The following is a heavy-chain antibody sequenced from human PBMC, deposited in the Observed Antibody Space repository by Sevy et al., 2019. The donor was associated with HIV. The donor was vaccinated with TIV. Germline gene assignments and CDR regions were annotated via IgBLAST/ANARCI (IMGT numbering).Heavy chain of an antibody. V-gene: IGHV4-59*01. J-gene: IGHJ6*02. Sequence: SETLSLTCTVSGGSISSYYWSWIRQPPGKGLEWIGYIYYSGSTNYNPSLKSRVTISVDTSKNQFSLKLSSVTTADTAVYYCARAYCGGDCSYGMDVSGQGTTVTVSS. CDR2: IYYSGST. CDR1: GGSISSYY. CDR3: ARAYCGGDCSYGMDV. D-gene: IGHD2-21*01.